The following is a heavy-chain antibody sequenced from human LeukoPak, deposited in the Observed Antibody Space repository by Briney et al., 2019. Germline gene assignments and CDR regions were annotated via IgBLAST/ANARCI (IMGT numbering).Heavy chain of an antibody. CDR3: ARGPYYGSGSYYAPHY. D-gene: IGHD3-10*01. Sequence: GESPKISCKGSGYSFTSYWIGWVRQMPGKGLEWMGIIYTGDSDTSYSPSFQGQVTISADKSISTAYLQWSSLKASDTAMYYCARGPYYGSGSYYAPHYWGQGTLVIVSS. J-gene: IGHJ4*02. V-gene: IGHV5-51*01. CDR1: GYSFTSYW. CDR2: IYTGDSDT.